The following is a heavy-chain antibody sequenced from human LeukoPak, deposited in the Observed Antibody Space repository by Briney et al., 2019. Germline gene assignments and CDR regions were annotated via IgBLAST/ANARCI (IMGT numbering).Heavy chain of an antibody. D-gene: IGHD1-1*01. V-gene: IGHV4-59*01. CDR3: ASGSLRWKYFQH. Sequence: SETLSLTCTVSGDSISSYYWSWIRQPPGKGLEWIGYIYYSGSTNYNPSLKSRVTISVDTSKNQFSLKVSSVTAADTAVFYCASGSLRWKYFQHWGQGTLVTVSS. J-gene: IGHJ1*01. CDR2: IYYSGST. CDR1: GDSISSYY.